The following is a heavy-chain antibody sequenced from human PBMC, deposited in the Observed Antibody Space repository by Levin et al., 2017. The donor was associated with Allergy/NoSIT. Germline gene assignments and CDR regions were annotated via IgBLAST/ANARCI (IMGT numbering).Heavy chain of an antibody. V-gene: IGHV1-69*11. CDR3: ARSREFSDSSSWYFDH. CDR2: IIPIIGRA. CDR1: GGTFGSCA. D-gene: IGHD6-6*01. J-gene: IGHJ2*01. Sequence: ASVKVSCKASGGTFGSCALSWVRQAPGQGLEWLGRIIPIIGRANYPQKFQGRVRINADESTNTAYMELSSLRSEDTAVYYCARSREFSDSSSWYFDHWGRGTLVSVSS.